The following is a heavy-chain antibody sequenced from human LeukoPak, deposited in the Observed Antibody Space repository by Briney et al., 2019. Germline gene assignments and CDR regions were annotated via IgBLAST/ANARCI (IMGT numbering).Heavy chain of an antibody. CDR3: ARDLYI. V-gene: IGHV3-74*01. J-gene: IGHJ4*02. CDR2: VSAEGTNT. Sequence: AGGSLRLSCAASGFTFNKYWLHWVRQGPGKGLMCVSRVSAEGTNTDYADSARGRFTISRDNARNTLYLQMSFLRVEDTAFYYCARDLYIGGQGTLVTVSS. CDR1: GFTFNKYW.